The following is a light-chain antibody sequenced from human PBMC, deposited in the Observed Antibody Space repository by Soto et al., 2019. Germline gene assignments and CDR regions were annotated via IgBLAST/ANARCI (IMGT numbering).Light chain of an antibody. V-gene: IGKV1-39*01. Sequence: DLQMTQSPSPLSASVGDRVTISCRASQNIRKYLNWYQQQPGQAPTLLLYGGSSLHSGVPSRFTGAGDGTNFTLAITGLQPGDFATYYCQQTYRSPYTFGQGTKVEMK. J-gene: IGKJ2*01. CDR3: QQTYRSPYT. CDR2: GGS. CDR1: QNIRKY.